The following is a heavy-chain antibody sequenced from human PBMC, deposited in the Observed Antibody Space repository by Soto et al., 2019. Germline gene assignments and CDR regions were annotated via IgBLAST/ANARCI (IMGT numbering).Heavy chain of an antibody. Sequence: EVQLVETGGGLIQPGGSLRLSCAASGFTVSNNYMSWVRQAPGKGLEWVSLIYSGSSTYYADSVKGRFTISRDNSKNTLYLQMNSLRAEDTAVYYCATYSSLDYWGQGTLVTVSS. J-gene: IGHJ4*02. CDR2: IYSGSST. CDR1: GFTVSNNY. D-gene: IGHD6-13*01. CDR3: ATYSSLDY. V-gene: IGHV3-53*02.